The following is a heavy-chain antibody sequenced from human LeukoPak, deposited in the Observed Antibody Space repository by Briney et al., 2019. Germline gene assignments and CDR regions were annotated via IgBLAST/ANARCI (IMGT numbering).Heavy chain of an antibody. V-gene: IGHV3-53*01. CDR1: RFTLSSNY. D-gene: IGHD6-13*01. J-gene: IGHJ4*02. CDR3: ARDSSLPYSSSWYGFDY. CDR2: IYSGGST. Sequence: GGSLRLSCAASRFTLSSNYMSWVPQAPGEGLEWGSVIYSGGSTYYPDSVKGRFTISRDNSKNTLYLQMNSLRAEDTAVYYCARDSSLPYSSSWYGFDYWGQGTLVTVSS.